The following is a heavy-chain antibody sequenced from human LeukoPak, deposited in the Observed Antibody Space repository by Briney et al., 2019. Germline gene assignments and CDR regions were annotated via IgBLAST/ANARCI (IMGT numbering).Heavy chain of an antibody. V-gene: IGHV3-30-3*01. D-gene: IGHD3-16*01. CDR2: VSSDGNIK. CDR1: GFTFNKFP. CDR3: ARGDGGEVDH. Sequence: GGSLRLSCAASGFTFNKFPMHWVRQAPGKGLEWMAAVSSDGNIKNYADSVKGRFTISRGNSKNTLYLQMNSLGPEEAAVYYCARGDGGEVDHWGQGTLVTVSS. J-gene: IGHJ4*02.